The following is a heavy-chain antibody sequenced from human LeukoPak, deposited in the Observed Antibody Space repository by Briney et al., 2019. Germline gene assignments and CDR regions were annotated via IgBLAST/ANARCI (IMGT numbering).Heavy chain of an antibody. CDR2: ISYDGSNK. D-gene: IGHD1-26*01. J-gene: IGHJ4*02. CDR3: AKDSIVGGYSGSYLRVYPFDY. Sequence: LGGSLRLSCAASGFTFSSYGMHWVRQAPGKGLEWVAVISYDGSNKYYADSVKGRFTISRDNSKNTLYLQMNSLRAEDTAVYYCAKDSIVGGYSGSYLRVYPFDYWGQGTLVTVSS. CDR1: GFTFSSYG. V-gene: IGHV3-30*18.